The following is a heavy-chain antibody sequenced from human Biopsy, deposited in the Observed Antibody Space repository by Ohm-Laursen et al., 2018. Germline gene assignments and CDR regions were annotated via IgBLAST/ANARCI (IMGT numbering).Heavy chain of an antibody. J-gene: IGHJ4*02. Sequence: SLRLSCAASGFIFSTYTINWVRQAPGEGLEWVSSISSRSSDIYYADSVKGRFTISRDNAKNSLFLHMNSLRAEDTAVYYCARNLGVTPGYQDYWGQGTLVTVSS. CDR2: ISSRSSDI. D-gene: IGHD2-2*01. CDR3: ARNLGVTPGYQDY. V-gene: IGHV3-21*01. CDR1: GFIFSTYT.